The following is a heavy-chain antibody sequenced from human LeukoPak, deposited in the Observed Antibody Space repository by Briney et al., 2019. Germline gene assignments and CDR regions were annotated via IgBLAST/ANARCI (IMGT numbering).Heavy chain of an antibody. Sequence: GGSLRLSCAASGFTFSGSAMHWVRQASGKGLEWVGRIRSKANSYATAYAASVKGRFTISRDDSKNTAYLQMNSLKTEDTALYYCAREGVGYCSSTSCYTKSYYYYYMDVWGKGTTVTVSS. CDR1: GFTFSGSA. V-gene: IGHV3-73*01. D-gene: IGHD2-2*02. CDR3: AREGVGYCSSTSCYTKSYYYYYMDV. J-gene: IGHJ6*03. CDR2: IRSKANSYAT.